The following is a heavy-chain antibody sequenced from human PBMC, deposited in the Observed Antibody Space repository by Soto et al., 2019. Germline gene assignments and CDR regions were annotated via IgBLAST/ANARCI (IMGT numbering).Heavy chain of an antibody. Sequence: GGSLRLSCTASGFTFGDYAMSWVRQAPGKGLEWVGFIRSKAYGGTTEYAASVKGRFTISRDDSKSIAYLQMNSLKTEDTAVYYCTRVDYAGSIAVAGTGNDYWGQGTLVTVSS. V-gene: IGHV3-49*04. CDR2: IRSKAYGGTT. D-gene: IGHD6-19*01. CDR1: GFTFGDYA. J-gene: IGHJ4*02. CDR3: TRVDYAGSIAVAGTGNDY.